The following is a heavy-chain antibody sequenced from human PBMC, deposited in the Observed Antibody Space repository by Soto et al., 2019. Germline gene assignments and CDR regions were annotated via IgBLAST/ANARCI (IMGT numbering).Heavy chain of an antibody. D-gene: IGHD1-26*01. CDR3: VSNFGATKYYYYGMDV. V-gene: IGHV3-23*01. Sequence: PGESLKISCAASGFTFSSYAMSWVRQAPGKVLEWVSAISGSGGSTYYADSVKGRFTISRDNSKNTLYLQMNSLRAEDTAVYYCVSNFGATKYYYYGMDVWGQGTTVTVSS. CDR1: GFTFSSYA. CDR2: ISGSGGST. J-gene: IGHJ6*02.